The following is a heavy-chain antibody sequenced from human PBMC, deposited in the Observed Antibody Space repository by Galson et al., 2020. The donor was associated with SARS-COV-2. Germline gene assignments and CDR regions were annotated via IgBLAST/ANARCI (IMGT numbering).Heavy chain of an antibody. V-gene: IGHV1-18*01. D-gene: IGHD3-10*01. CDR1: GYTFTSYG. Sequence: ASVKVSCKASGYTFTSYGISWVRQAPGQGLEWMGWISAYNGNTNYAQKLQGRVTMTTDTSTSTAYMELRSLRSDDTAVYYCARGRVLLWFGELLDGPFDPWGQGTLVTVSS. CDR2: ISAYNGNT. CDR3: ARGRVLLWFGELLDGPFDP. J-gene: IGHJ5*02.